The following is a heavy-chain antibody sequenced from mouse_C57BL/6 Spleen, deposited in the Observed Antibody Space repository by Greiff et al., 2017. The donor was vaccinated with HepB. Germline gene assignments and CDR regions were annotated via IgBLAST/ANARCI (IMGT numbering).Heavy chain of an antibody. Sequence: EVNLVESEGGLVQPGSSMTLSCTASGFTFSDYYMAWVRQVPEKGLEWVANINYDGSSTYYLDSLKSRAIISRDNAKNILYLQMRRLTAEDTATYYCASYDYAMDYWGQGTSVTVSS. J-gene: IGHJ4*01. CDR1: GFTFSDYY. CDR3: ASYDYAMDY. D-gene: IGHD2-3*01. CDR2: INYDGSST. V-gene: IGHV5-16*01.